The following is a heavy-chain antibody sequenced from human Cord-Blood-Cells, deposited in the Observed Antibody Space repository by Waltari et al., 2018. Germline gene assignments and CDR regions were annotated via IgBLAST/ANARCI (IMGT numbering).Heavy chain of an antibody. CDR2: IIPILGIA. V-gene: IGHV1-69*09. J-gene: IGHJ3*02. Sequence: QVQLVQSGAEVKKPGSSVKVSCKASGGTFSSYAISWVRQAPGQGLEGMGRIIPILGIANYAQKFQGRVTITADKSTSTAYMELSSLRSEDTAVYYCARDGVCGGDCYSEGDAFDIWGQGTMVTVSS. D-gene: IGHD2-21*01. CDR3: ARDGVCGGDCYSEGDAFDI. CDR1: GGTFSSYA.